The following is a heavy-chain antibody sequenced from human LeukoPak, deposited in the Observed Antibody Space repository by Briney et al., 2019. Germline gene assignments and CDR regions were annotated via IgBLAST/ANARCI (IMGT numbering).Heavy chain of an antibody. CDR1: GFTFSRHP. CDR3: EKNIGKKKYFDWLTMGY. CDR2: ISYDGSKK. J-gene: IGHJ4*02. D-gene: IGHD3-9*01. V-gene: IGHV3-30*04. Sequence: GGSLRLSCVASGFTFSRHPMHWVRQAPGKGLEWVAVISYDGSKKDYADSVKGRFTISRDNSKNTLHLQMNSLRAEDTTMYYCEKNIGKKKYFDWLTMGYWGQGTLVTVSS.